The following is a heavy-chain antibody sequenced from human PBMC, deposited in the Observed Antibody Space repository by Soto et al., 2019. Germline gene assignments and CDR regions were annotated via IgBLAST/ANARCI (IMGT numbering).Heavy chain of an antibody. V-gene: IGHV4-59*01. CDR3: ASSNIAAAGFYYYGMDV. CDR2: IYYSGST. D-gene: IGHD6-13*01. CDR1: CLSIISKY. Sequence: SETLSLTCTIHCLSIISKYWSWILKPPGKGLEWIGYIYYSGSTNYNPSLKSRVTISVDTSKNQFSLKLSSVTAADTAVYYCASSNIAAAGFYYYGMDVWGRGTTVT. J-gene: IGHJ6*02.